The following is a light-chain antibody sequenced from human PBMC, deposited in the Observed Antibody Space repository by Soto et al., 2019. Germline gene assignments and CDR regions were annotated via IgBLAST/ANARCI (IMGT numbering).Light chain of an antibody. CDR2: EVN. V-gene: IGLV2-8*01. CDR1: SSDVGGYHY. CDR3: SSYAGRDNLYV. J-gene: IGLJ1*01. Sequence: QSALTQPPSASGSPGQSVTISCTGTSSDVGGYHYVSWYQQHPGKAPKLIIYEVNERPSGVPYRFSGSKSGNTASLTVSGLQADDEADYYCSSYAGRDNLYVFGTGTKLTVL.